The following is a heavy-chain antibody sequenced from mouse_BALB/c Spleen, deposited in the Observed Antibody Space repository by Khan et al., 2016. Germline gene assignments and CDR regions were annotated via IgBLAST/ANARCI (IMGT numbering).Heavy chain of an antibody. CDR1: GFSLTTYG. J-gene: IGHJ4*01. CDR3: ARQGSDGAMDY. Sequence: QIQLVQSGPGLVQPSQSLSITCTVSGFSLTTYGVHWVRQSPGKGLEWLGVIWTGGNTDYNAAFISRLTISKDNSKSQVFFTVNSLQADDTAIYYCARQGSDGAMDYWGQGTSVTVSS. CDR2: IWTGGNT. V-gene: IGHV2-4-1*01.